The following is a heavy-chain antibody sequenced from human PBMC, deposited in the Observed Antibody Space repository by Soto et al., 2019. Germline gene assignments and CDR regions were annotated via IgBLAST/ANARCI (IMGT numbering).Heavy chain of an antibody. D-gene: IGHD3-22*01. Sequence: SETLSLTCSVSGDSISRIDYYWTWIRQHPEKGLEWIGNIYFRGNTYYSPSLESRLTISVDTSKNQFSLKLTSVTAADTAVYYCAREGGSYDSGGYLIRGAFDIWGRGTMVTVSS. CDR3: AREGGSYDSGGYLIRGAFDI. V-gene: IGHV4-31*03. CDR1: GDSISRIDYY. CDR2: IYFRGNT. J-gene: IGHJ3*02.